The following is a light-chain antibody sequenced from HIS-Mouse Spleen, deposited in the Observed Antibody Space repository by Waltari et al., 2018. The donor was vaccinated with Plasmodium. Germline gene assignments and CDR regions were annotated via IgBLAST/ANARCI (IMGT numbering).Light chain of an antibody. CDR3: SSYAGSNNLV. CDR1: RSYVGGYNY. CDR2: EVS. V-gene: IGLV2-8*01. J-gene: IGLJ2*01. Sequence: QSALTQPPSASGSPGQSVTISCTGTRSYVGGYNYVPCYQQHPGKAPNLMIYEVSKRPSGVPDRFSGSKSGNTASLTVSGLQAEDEADYYCSSYAGSNNLVFGGGTKLTVL.